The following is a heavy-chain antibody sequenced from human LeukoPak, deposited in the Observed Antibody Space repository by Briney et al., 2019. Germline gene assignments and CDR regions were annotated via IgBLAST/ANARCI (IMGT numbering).Heavy chain of an antibody. CDR3: ARDRGPNTFDY. Sequence: PGGSLRLSCAASGFTFSNSWMIWVRQAPGKGPEWVASIKQDGSEKYYVDSVKGRFTISKDNAKNSLYLQMNSLRVEDMAIYYCARDRGPNTFDYWGQGTLVTVSS. J-gene: IGHJ4*02. D-gene: IGHD3-10*01. V-gene: IGHV3-7*01. CDR1: GFTFSNSW. CDR2: IKQDGSEK.